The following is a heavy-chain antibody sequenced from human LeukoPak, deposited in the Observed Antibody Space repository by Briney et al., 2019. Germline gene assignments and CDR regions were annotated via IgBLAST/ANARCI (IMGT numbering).Heavy chain of an antibody. CDR1: GGSIRSAAYY. D-gene: IGHD3-3*01. CDR2: IYYSGST. J-gene: IGHJ6*02. V-gene: IGHV4-31*03. Sequence: SQTLSLTCTVSGGSIRSAAYYWSWIRQPPGKGLEWIGYIYYSGSTYYNPSLKSRVTISVDTSKNQFSLKLSFVTAADTAVYYCARENFWLPKYSYGMDVWGQGTTVTVSS. CDR3: ARENFWLPKYSYGMDV.